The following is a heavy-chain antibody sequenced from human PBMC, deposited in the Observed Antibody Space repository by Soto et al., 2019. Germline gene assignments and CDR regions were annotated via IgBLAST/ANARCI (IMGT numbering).Heavy chain of an antibody. CDR2: INPSGGST. V-gene: IGHV1-46*03. CDR3: ARAGGGSYEDYYYMDV. CDR1: GYTFTSYY. D-gene: IGHD2-15*01. Sequence: QVQLVQSGAEVKKPGASVKVSCKASGYTFTSYYMHWVRQAPGQGLEWMGIINPSGGSTSYAQKFQGRVTMTRDTSTSTVYMELSSLRSEDTAVYYCARAGGGSYEDYYYMDVWGKGTTVTVSS. J-gene: IGHJ6*03.